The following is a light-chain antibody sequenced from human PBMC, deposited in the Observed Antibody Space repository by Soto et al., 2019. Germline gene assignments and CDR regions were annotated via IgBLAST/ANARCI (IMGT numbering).Light chain of an antibody. J-gene: IGLJ1*01. CDR1: RKDVGGYSY. CDR2: EVN. V-gene: IGLV2-8*01. CDR3: SSYAGSSNV. Sequence: QSVLTQPPSGSESPGQSVAISCTGTRKDVGGYSYVSWYQPHPGKAARMIIYEVNKPPSGGPDRFSDSKSRNTASLTVSGLQAADEADYYCSSYAGSSNVLGTGTKAT.